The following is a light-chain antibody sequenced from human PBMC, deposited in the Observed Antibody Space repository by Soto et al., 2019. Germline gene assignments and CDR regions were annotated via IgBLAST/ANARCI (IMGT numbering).Light chain of an antibody. CDR1: PSISSY. CDR3: QQSHSTPYT. J-gene: IGKJ2*01. CDR2: AAS. V-gene: IGKV1-39*01. Sequence: EIQMTQSPSDMSASVGDRVTITCRASPSISSYLNWYQQKPGKAPKLLIYAASSLQSGVPSRFSGSGSGTDFTLTISSLQPEDFATYYCQQSHSTPYTFGQGTKLEIK.